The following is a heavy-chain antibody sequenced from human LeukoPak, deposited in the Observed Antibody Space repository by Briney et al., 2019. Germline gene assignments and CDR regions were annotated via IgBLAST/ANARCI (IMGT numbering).Heavy chain of an antibody. CDR1: GFTFSSYA. CDR3: AKDGPNVYYYYMDV. J-gene: IGHJ6*03. V-gene: IGHV3-23*01. CDR2: ISGSGGSR. Sequence: GGSLRLSCAASGFTFSSYAMSWVRQAPGKGLEWVSDISGSGGSRYYADSVKGRFTISRDNSKNTLYLQMNSLRAEDTAVYYCAKDGPNVYYYYMDVWGKGNTVNVSS.